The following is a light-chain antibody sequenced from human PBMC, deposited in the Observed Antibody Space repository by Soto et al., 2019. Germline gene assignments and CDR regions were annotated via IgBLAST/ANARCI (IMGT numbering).Light chain of an antibody. V-gene: IGKV3-20*01. CDR1: QSIFSPY. CDR2: STS. J-gene: IGKJ2*01. CDR3: QHFCNSQYT. Sequence: IVLTQSPATLSLSPGEGATLSCRASQSIFSPYLAWYQQIPGQAPRLLIYSTSTRATGVPDRLSGSGSGTDFTLTIPRLETRDFAVYYCQHFCNSQYTFGQGTKLEIK.